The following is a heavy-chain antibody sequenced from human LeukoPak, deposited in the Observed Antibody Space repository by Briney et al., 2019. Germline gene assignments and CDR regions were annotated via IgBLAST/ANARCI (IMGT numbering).Heavy chain of an antibody. Sequence: SETLSLTCAVSGGSISSSNWWSWVRQPPGKGLEWIGEIYHSGSTNYNPSLKSRVTISVDKAKNHFSLKLSSVTAADTAVYYCARRIAAAGTYWFDPWGQGTLVPVSS. CDR1: GGSISSSNW. D-gene: IGHD6-13*01. V-gene: IGHV4-4*02. CDR3: ARRIAAAGTYWFDP. J-gene: IGHJ5*02. CDR2: IYHSGST.